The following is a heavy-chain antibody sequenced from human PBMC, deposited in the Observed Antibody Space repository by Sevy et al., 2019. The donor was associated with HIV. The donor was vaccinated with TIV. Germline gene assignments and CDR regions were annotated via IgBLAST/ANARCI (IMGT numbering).Heavy chain of an antibody. D-gene: IGHD2-2*02. CDR2: ISAYNGNT. V-gene: IGHV1-18*01. J-gene: IGHJ6*02. CDR3: ARVTCSSTSCYKEGGYYYYYGMDV. Sequence: ASVKVSCKASGYTFTSYGISWVRQAPGQGLEWMGWISAYNGNTNYAQKLQGRVTMTTDTSTSTAYMELRSLGSDDTAVYYCARVTCSSTSCYKEGGYYYYYGMDVWGQGTTVTVSS. CDR1: GYTFTSYG.